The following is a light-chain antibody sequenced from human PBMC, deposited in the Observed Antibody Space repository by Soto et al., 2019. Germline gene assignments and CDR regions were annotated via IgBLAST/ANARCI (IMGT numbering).Light chain of an antibody. Sequence: QSVLTQPPSVSAAPGQKVTISCFGSSSNIGNNYVSWYQQLPGTAPKLLIYENNKRPSGIPDRFSGSKSGTSATLGITGLQTGDEAEYYCGTWDSSLSAHVFATGTKVTVL. CDR3: GTWDSSLSAHV. V-gene: IGLV1-51*02. CDR1: SSNIGNNY. J-gene: IGLJ1*01. CDR2: ENN.